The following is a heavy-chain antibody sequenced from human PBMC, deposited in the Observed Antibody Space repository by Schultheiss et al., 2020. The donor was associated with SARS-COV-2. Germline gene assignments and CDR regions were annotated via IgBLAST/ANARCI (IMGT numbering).Heavy chain of an antibody. V-gene: IGHV3-49*04. CDR2: IRSKAYGGTT. Sequence: GESLKISCTASGFTFGDYAMSWVRQAPGKGLEWVGFIRSKAYGGTTEYAASVKGRFTISRDDSKSIAYLQMNSLKTEDTAVYYCTRTAHYGEFDYWGQGTLVTVSS. CDR3: TRTAHYGEFDY. D-gene: IGHD4-17*01. CDR1: GFTFGDYA. J-gene: IGHJ4*02.